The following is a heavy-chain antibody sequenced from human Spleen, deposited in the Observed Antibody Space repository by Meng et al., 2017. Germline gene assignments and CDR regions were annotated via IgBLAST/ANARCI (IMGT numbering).Heavy chain of an antibody. CDR2: ISGSGGAT. CDR1: GLTFGSDA. V-gene: IGHV3-23*01. D-gene: IGHD3-9*01. Sequence: GESLKISCAASGLTFGSDAMSWVRQAPGKGLEWVSAISGSGGATFYADSVKGRFTISRDNAKNTLYLQMNSLRAEDTAVYYCARDTDWVIFDHWGQGARVTVSS. CDR3: ARDTDWVIFDH. J-gene: IGHJ4*02.